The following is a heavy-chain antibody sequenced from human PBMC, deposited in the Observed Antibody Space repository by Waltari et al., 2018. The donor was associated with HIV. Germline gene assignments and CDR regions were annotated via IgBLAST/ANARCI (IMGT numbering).Heavy chain of an antibody. D-gene: IGHD3-10*01. CDR3: AADLAGPRDH. CDR1: GFTFSDYW. Sequence: EMQLVESGGGLVQPGGSLRLSCATSGFTFSDYWFHWVRQVPGKGPGGVLRISNYGTTIDYADSVKGRFTISRDDAKSTLYLHMASLRVEDSAMYYCAADLAGPRDHWGQGTLVTVSS. V-gene: IGHV3-74*01. CDR2: ISNYGTTI. J-gene: IGHJ4*02.